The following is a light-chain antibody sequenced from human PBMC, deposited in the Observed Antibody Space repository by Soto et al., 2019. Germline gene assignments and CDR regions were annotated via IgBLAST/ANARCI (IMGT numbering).Light chain of an antibody. V-gene: IGKV3-20*01. CDR1: QSVSSSY. CDR3: QQYGSSPWT. Sequence: EIMVYKYRGTLSLSPKERATLSCRVSQSVSSSYLAWYPQKPGQAPRLLIYGASSRATGIPDRFSGSGSGTDFTLTISRLEPEDFAVYYCQQYGSSPWTFGQGTKVDI. CDR2: GAS. J-gene: IGKJ1*01.